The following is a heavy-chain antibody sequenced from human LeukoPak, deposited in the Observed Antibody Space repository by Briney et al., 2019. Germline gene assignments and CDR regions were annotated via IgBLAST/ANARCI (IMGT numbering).Heavy chain of an antibody. Sequence: PGGSLRLSCAASGFIFSDHYMSWLRQAPGKGLEWVSYISSSASTIYYADSVKGRFTISRDNAKNSLYLQMNSLRAEDTAVYYCARPRAYSSSLHDAFDIWGQGTMVTVSS. V-gene: IGHV3-11*04. CDR2: ISSSASTI. CDR1: GFIFSDHY. J-gene: IGHJ3*02. D-gene: IGHD6-6*01. CDR3: ARPRAYSSSLHDAFDI.